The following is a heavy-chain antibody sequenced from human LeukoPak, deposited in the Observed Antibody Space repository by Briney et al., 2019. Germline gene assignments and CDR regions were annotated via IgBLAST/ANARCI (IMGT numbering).Heavy chain of an antibody. CDR3: AKGGYDSSGSIRGFDY. CDR2: ISGSGGST. Sequence: GGSLRLSCAASGFTFSSYAMNWVRQAPGKGLEWVSAISGSGGSTYYADSVKGRFTISRDNSKNTLYLQMNSLRAEDTAVYYCAKGGYDSSGSIRGFDYWGQGNLVTVSS. CDR1: GFTFSSYA. V-gene: IGHV3-23*01. J-gene: IGHJ4*02. D-gene: IGHD3-22*01.